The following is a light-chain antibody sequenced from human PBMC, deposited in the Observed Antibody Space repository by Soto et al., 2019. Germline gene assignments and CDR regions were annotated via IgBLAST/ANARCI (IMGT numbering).Light chain of an antibody. CDR1: QSVSSSY. CDR3: QQYGSSLPVT. J-gene: IGKJ5*01. V-gene: IGKV3-20*01. Sequence: EIVMTQSPATLSVSRVERATLSCSASQSVSSSYLAWYQPKPGQAPRLLIYGASSRATGIPDRFSGSGSGTDFTLTISRLEPEDFAVYYCQQYGSSLPVTVGQGTRGRL. CDR2: GAS.